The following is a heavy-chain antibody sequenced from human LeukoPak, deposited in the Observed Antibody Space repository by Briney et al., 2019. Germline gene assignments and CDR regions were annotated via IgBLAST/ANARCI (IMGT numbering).Heavy chain of an antibody. D-gene: IGHD1-26*01. J-gene: IGHJ4*02. V-gene: IGHV1-46*01. CDR2: INPSGGST. Sequence: ASVKVSCKAPGYTFISYDINWVRQATGQGLEWMGIINPSGGSTSYAQKFQGRVTMTRDTSTSTVYMELSSLRSEDTAVYYCARGSLSGSGSFHYWGQGTLVTVSS. CDR1: GYTFISYD. CDR3: ARGSLSGSGSFHY.